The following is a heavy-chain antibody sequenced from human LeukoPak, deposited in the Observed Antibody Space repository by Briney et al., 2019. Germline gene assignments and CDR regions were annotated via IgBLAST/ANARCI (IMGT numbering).Heavy chain of an antibody. CDR2: ISWDGGST. CDR1: GFTFDDYT. Sequence: GGSLRLSCAASGFTFDDYTMHWVRQAPGKGLEWDSLISWDGGSTYYADSVKGRFTISRDNSKNSLYLQMNSLRTGDTALYYCAKDAGNYFDYWGQGTLVTVSS. J-gene: IGHJ4*02. CDR3: AKDAGNYFDY. D-gene: IGHD1-1*01. V-gene: IGHV3-43*01.